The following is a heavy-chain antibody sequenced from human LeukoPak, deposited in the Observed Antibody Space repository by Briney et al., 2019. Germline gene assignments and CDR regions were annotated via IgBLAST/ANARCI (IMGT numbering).Heavy chain of an antibody. CDR3: ARLAYYDYVWGSYRFDY. CDR1: GGSISSGDYY. Sequence: SETLSLTCTVSGGSISSGDYYWSWIRQAPGKGLEWIGYIYYSGSTYYNPSLKSRVTISVDTSKNQFSLKLSSVTAADTAVYYCARLAYYDYVWGSYRFDYWGQGTLVTVSS. D-gene: IGHD3-16*02. CDR2: IYYSGST. J-gene: IGHJ4*02. V-gene: IGHV4-30-4*08.